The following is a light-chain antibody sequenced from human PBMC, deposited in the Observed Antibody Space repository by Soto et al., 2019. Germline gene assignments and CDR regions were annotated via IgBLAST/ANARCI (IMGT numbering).Light chain of an antibody. V-gene: IGLV2-8*01. CDR2: EVT. CDR3: SSFASSNTWV. CDR1: SSDVGAYNY. Sequence: QSALTQPPSASGSPGQSVTISCTGTSSDVGAYNYVSWYQQHAGQAPKLVIYEVTKPPSGVTARFSGSKSANAASLTVSGLQAEDEADYYCSSFASSNTWVFGGGTKLTVL. J-gene: IGLJ3*02.